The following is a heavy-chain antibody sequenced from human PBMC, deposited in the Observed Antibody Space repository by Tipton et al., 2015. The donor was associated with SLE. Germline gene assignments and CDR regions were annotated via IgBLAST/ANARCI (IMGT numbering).Heavy chain of an antibody. CDR3: ARVVEGRVHDWFDP. V-gene: IGHV3-21*03. CDR1: GFTFSSYS. CDR2: ISSSSSYI. J-gene: IGHJ5*02. Sequence: GSLRLSCAASGFTFSSYSMNWVRQAPGKGLEWVSFISSSSSYIYYADSVKGRFTISRDNAKNSLYLQMNSLRAEDTAVYYCARVVEGRVHDWFDPWGQGTLVTVSS. D-gene: IGHD1-1*01.